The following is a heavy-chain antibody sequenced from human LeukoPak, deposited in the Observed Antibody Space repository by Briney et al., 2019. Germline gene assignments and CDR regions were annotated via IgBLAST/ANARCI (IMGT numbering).Heavy chain of an antibody. D-gene: IGHD5-18*01. CDR2: ISYDGSNK. CDR1: GFTFSSYA. Sequence: GGSLRLSCAASGFTFSSYAMHWVRQAPGKGLEWVAVISYDGSNKYYADSVKGRFTISRDNSKNTLYLQMNSLRPEDTAVYYCTLSYGRGFNYYYGMDVWGQGTTVTVSS. V-gene: IGHV3-30*03. CDR3: TLSYGRGFNYYYGMDV. J-gene: IGHJ6*02.